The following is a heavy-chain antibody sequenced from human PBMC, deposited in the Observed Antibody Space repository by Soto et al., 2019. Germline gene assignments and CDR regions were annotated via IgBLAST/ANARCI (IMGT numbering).Heavy chain of an antibody. CDR3: ARDRRDGYNPFFDY. D-gene: IGHD5-12*01. CDR2: IIPIFGTA. J-gene: IGHJ4*02. CDR1: GGTFSSYA. Sequence: ASVKVSCKASGGTFSSYAISWVRQAPGQGLEWMGGIIPIFGTANYAQKFQGRVTITADESTSTAYMELSSLRSEDTAVYYCARDRRDGYNPFFDYWGQGTLVTVSS. V-gene: IGHV1-69*13.